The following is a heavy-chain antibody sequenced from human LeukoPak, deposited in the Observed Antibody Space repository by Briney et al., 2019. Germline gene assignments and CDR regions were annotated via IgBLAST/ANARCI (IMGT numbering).Heavy chain of an antibody. CDR1: GCSISSYY. CDR3: ARDRGHYYGMDV. J-gene: IGHJ6*02. Sequence: SETLSLTCTVSGCSISSYYWSWMRQPPGQGLEWIGYIYYSGSTEYNPSLKSRVTMSVDTSKNQFSLKLSSVTAADTAVYYCARDRGHYYGMDVWGQGTTVTVSS. V-gene: IGHV4-59*01. CDR2: IYYSGST. D-gene: IGHD5-12*01.